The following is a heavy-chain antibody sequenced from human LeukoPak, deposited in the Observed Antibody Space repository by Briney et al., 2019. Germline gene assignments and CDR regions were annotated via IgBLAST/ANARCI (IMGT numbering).Heavy chain of an antibody. V-gene: IGHV4-59*11. D-gene: IGHD1-26*01. CDR2: IYYSGST. CDR3: ARVGGSGSYYGRGYFDY. Sequence: SETLSLTCTVSGGSISSHCWSWIRQPPGKGLEWIGYIYYSGSTNYNPSLKSRVTISVDTSKNQFSLKLSSVTAADTAVYYCARVGGSGSYYGRGYFDYWGQGTLVTVSS. CDR1: GGSISSHC. J-gene: IGHJ4*02.